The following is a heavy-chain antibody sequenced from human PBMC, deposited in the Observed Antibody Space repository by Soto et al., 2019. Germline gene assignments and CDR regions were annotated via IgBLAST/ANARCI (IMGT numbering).Heavy chain of an antibody. CDR1: GFLVNSAY. CDR2: INSDGST. CDR3: ARSGYSFVWWY. Sequence: EVQLVESGGGLIPPGGSLRLSCAASGFLVNSAYMTWVRQAPGKGLEWLSMINSDGSTLYAESVKGRFTISRDNSKTRLDRKMNSLRAEDTAMYYWARSGYSFVWWYWGRGTLVIVTS. J-gene: IGHJ4*02. D-gene: IGHD5-18*01. V-gene: IGHV3-53*01.